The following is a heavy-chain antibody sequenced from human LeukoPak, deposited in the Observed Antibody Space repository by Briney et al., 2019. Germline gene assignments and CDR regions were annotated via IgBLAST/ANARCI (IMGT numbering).Heavy chain of an antibody. J-gene: IGHJ3*02. Sequence: ASVKVSCKASGYTFTVYYMQWVRQAPGQGLEWVGWIITNTGNPTYAQGFTGRFVFSLDTSVSTAYLQISSLKAEDTAVYYCARDLDDILTGWAFDIWGQGTMVTVSS. CDR3: ARDLDDILTGWAFDI. CDR1: GYTFTVYY. D-gene: IGHD3-9*01. V-gene: IGHV7-4-1*02. CDR2: IITNTGNP.